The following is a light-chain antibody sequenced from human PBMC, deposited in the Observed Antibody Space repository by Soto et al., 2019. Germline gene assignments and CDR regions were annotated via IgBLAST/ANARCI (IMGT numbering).Light chain of an antibody. Sequence: EIVMTQSPATLSVSPGERATLSCRSSQSVSSNLAWYQQKPGQAPRLLIYGASTRATGIPARFSGSGSGTEVTLTISSLQSAEFAVYYCQQDNNWPPYTFGQGTKLEIK. CDR2: GAS. V-gene: IGKV3-15*01. CDR1: QSVSSN. CDR3: QQDNNWPPYT. J-gene: IGKJ2*01.